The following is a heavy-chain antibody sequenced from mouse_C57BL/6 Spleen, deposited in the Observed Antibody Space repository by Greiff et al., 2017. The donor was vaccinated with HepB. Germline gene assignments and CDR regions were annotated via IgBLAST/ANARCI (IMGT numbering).Heavy chain of an antibody. CDR2: ISYDGSN. V-gene: IGHV3-6*01. Sequence: VQLKESGPGLVKPSQSLSLTCSVTGYSITSGYYWNWIRQFPGNKLEWMGYISYDGSNNYNPSLKNRISITRDTSKNQFFLKLNSVTTEDTATYYCASNYGSSYDYYAMDYWGQGTSVTVSS. J-gene: IGHJ4*01. CDR3: ASNYGSSYDYYAMDY. CDR1: GYSITSGYY. D-gene: IGHD1-1*01.